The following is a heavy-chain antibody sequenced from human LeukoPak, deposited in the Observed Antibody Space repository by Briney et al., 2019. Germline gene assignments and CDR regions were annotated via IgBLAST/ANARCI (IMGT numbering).Heavy chain of an antibody. Sequence: TGGSLRLSCAASGFTFRSCELSWVRQAPGKGLEWVSVISGSGGTTYYADSVKGRFTISRDNSKNTLDLQMNSLRVEDTAVYYCAKNSLRNSDYWGQGTLVTVSS. J-gene: IGHJ4*02. D-gene: IGHD4-17*01. V-gene: IGHV3-23*01. CDR1: GFTFRSCE. CDR2: ISGSGGTT. CDR3: AKNSLRNSDY.